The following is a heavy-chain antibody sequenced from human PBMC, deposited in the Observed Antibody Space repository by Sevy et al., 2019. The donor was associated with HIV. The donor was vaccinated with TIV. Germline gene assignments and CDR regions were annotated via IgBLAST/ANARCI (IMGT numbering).Heavy chain of an antibody. CDR2: IIPIFGTA. CDR3: ARGLYDSHTHDAFDI. CDR1: GGTFSSYA. Sequence: ASVKVSCKASGGTFSSYAISWVRQAPGQGLEWMGGIIPIFGTANYAQKFQGRVTITADKSTSTAYMELSSLRSEDTAVYYCARGLYDSHTHDAFDIWGQGTMVTVSS. V-gene: IGHV1-69*06. D-gene: IGHD3-16*01. J-gene: IGHJ3*02.